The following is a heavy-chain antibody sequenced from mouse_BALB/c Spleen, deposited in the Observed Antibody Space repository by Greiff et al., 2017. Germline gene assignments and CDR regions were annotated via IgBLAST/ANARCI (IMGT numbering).Heavy chain of an antibody. D-gene: IGHD2-1*01. CDR3: ARDHYGNYHYYAMDY. CDR1: GFTFSSYA. V-gene: IGHV5-9-4*01. Sequence: EVQVVESGGGLVKPGGSLKLSCAASGFTFSSYAMSWVRQSPEKRLEWVAEISSGGSYTYYPDTVTGRFTISRDNAKNTLYLEMSSLRSEDTAMYYCARDHYGNYHYYAMDYWGQGTSVTVSS. CDR2: ISSGGSYT. J-gene: IGHJ4*01.